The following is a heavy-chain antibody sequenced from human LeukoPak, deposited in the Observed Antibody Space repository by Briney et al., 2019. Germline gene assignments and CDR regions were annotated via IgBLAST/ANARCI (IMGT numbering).Heavy chain of an antibody. J-gene: IGHJ3*02. V-gene: IGHV4-59*01. Sequence: SETLSLTCTVSGGSISSYYWSWIRQPPGKGLEWIGHIYYSGSTNYNPSLKSRVTISVDTSKNQFSLKLSSVTAADTAVYYCARDMQLSDAFDIWGQGTMVTVSS. CDR2: IYYSGST. CDR3: ARDMQLSDAFDI. CDR1: GGSISSYY. D-gene: IGHD6-6*01.